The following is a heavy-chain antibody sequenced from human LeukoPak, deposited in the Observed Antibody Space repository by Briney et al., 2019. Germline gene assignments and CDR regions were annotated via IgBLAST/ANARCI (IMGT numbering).Heavy chain of an antibody. J-gene: IGHJ4*02. Sequence: GASVKVSCKASGYTFTGYYMHWVRQAPGQGLEWMGWINPNSGGTNYARKFQGRVTMTRDTSISTAYMELSRLRSDDTAVYYCARDDSGYDPPFDYWGQGTLVTVSS. CDR3: ARDDSGYDPPFDY. CDR2: INPNSGGT. D-gene: IGHD5-12*01. CDR1: GYTFTGYY. V-gene: IGHV1-2*02.